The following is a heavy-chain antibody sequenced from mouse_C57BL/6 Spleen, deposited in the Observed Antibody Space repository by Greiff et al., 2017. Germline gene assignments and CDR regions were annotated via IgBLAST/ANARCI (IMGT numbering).Heavy chain of an antibody. V-gene: IGHV1-53*01. J-gene: IGHJ1*01. D-gene: IGHD2-4*01. CDR1: GYTFTSYW. Sequence: VQLQQPGTDLVKPGASVKLSCKASGYTFTSYWMHWVKQRPGQGLEWIGNINPSNGGTNYNEKFKSKATLTVDKSSSTAYMQLSSLTSEDSAVSYYARYDYDWDFDVWGAGTTVTVSS. CDR3: ARYDYDWDFDV. CDR2: INPSNGGT.